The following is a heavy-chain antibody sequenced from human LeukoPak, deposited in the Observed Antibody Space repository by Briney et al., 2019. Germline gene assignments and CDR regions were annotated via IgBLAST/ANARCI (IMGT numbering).Heavy chain of an antibody. CDR1: GGSFSGYY. CDR2: INHSGST. D-gene: IGHD2-15*01. CDR3: ASTGLSSRYCSGGSCRFDY. J-gene: IGHJ4*02. V-gene: IGHV4-34*01. Sequence: SETLSLTCAVYGGSFSGYYWSWLRQPPGKGLEWIGEINHSGSTNYNPSLKSRVTISVDTSKNQFSLKLSSVTAADTAVYYCASTGLSSRYCSGGSCRFDYWGQGTLVTVSS.